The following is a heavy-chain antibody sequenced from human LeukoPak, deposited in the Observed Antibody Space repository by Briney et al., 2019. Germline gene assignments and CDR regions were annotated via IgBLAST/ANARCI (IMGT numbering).Heavy chain of an antibody. CDR1: GYRFTSYW. J-gene: IGHJ3*02. Sequence: GESLKISCKGSGYRFTSYWIGWVRQMPGKGLEWMGIIYPCDSDTRYSPSFQGQVTITADKSISTAYLQWSGLKASDTAMYYCATGYSGGRGAFDIWGQGTMVTVSS. V-gene: IGHV5-51*01. CDR2: IYPCDSDT. D-gene: IGHD6-19*01. CDR3: ATGYSGGRGAFDI.